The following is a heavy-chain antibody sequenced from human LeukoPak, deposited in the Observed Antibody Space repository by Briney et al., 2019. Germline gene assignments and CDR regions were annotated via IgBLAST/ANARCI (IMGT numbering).Heavy chain of an antibody. J-gene: IGHJ4*02. D-gene: IGHD3-22*01. Sequence: ASVKVSCKASGYTFTSYYMHWVRQAPGQGLEWMGIINPSGGSTGYAQKFQGRVTMTRDTSTSTAYMELRSLRSDDTAVYYCARFLDGYPLYYFDYWGQGTLVTVSS. CDR1: GYTFTSYY. CDR3: ARFLDGYPLYYFDY. V-gene: IGHV1-46*01. CDR2: INPSGGST.